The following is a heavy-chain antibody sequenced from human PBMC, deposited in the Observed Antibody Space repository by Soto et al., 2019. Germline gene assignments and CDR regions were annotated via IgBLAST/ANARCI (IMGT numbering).Heavy chain of an antibody. V-gene: IGHV4-30-2*01. D-gene: IGHD2-15*01. Sequence: PSVTLSRTCVGAAGSHSSGVCSWSWIRTTPAKGLEWIGYIYHSGSTYYNPSLKSRVTISVDRSKNQFSLKLSSVTAADTAVYYCARAVYCSGRSCYSPSDRDSWGPGTTVNVS. CDR3: ARAVYCSGRSCYSPSDRDS. CDR1: AGSHSSGVCS. CDR2: IYHSGST. J-gene: IGHJ6*02.